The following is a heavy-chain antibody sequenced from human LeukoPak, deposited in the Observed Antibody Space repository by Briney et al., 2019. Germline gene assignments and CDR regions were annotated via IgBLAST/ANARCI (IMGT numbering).Heavy chain of an antibody. V-gene: IGHV1-18*04. J-gene: IGHJ3*02. Sequence: ASVKVSCKASGYTFTGYYMHWVRQAPGQGLEWMGWISAYNGNTNYAQKLQGRVTMTTDTSTSTAYMELRSLRSDDTAVYYCARDRYSGSYGLVAFDIWGQGTMVTVSS. D-gene: IGHD1-26*01. CDR3: ARDRYSGSYGLVAFDI. CDR2: ISAYNGNT. CDR1: GYTFTGYY.